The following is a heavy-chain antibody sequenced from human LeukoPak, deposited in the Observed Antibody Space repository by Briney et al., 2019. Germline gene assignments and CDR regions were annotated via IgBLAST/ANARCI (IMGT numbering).Heavy chain of an antibody. V-gene: IGHV3-21*01. CDR2: ISSSSSYI. CDR1: GFTFSSYS. J-gene: IGHJ4*02. D-gene: IGHD2-2*01. Sequence: GGSLRLSCAASGFTFSSYSMNWVRQAPGKGLGWVSSISSSSSYIYYADSVKGRFTISRDNAKNSLYLQMNSLRAEDTAVYYCARGGSTSNKGEFDYWGQGTLVTVSS. CDR3: ARGGSTSNKGEFDY.